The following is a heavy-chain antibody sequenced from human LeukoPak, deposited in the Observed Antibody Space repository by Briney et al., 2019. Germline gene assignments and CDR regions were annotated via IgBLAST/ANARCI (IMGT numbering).Heavy chain of an antibody. Sequence: GGSLRLSCVASGFTFSSYGLHWVRQAPGKGLEWVAFIQFDGRNKYYAESVKGRFTISRDNSKNTLYLQMNSLRAEDTAVYYCAKDRGGYSSSWYDYDEYFQHWGQGTLVTVSS. CDR2: IQFDGRNK. V-gene: IGHV3-30*02. J-gene: IGHJ1*01. D-gene: IGHD6-13*01. CDR3: AKDRGGYSSSWYDYDEYFQH. CDR1: GFTFSSYG.